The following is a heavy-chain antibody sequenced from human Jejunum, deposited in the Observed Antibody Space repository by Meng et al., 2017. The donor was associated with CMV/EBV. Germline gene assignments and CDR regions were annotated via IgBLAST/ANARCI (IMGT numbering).Heavy chain of an antibody. J-gene: IGHJ3*02. D-gene: IGHD3-22*01. CDR3: ARGYYDSSGSSNTFDI. CDR2: IYYTGST. CDR1: VSITTSY. Sequence: VSITTSYWSWIRQPPGKGPEWIGYIYYTGSTNYNPSIKSRVTISLDTSKNQFSLKLSTVTAADTAVYYCARGYYDSSGSSNTFDIWGQGTMVTVSS. V-gene: IGHV4-59*01.